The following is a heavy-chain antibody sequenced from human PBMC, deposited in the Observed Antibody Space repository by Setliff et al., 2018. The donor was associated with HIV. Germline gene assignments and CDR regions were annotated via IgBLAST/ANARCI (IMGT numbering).Heavy chain of an antibody. CDR2: INHSGST. V-gene: IGHV4-34*01. J-gene: IGHJ6*02. CDR3: SRAHFSVTNSYGVDYYVMTS. CDR1: GGSFSGYY. Sequence: SETLSLTCAVYGGSFSGYYWSWIRQPPGKGLEWIGEINHSGSTNYNPSLKSRVTMSVDRSKNQFSLNLTSVTAADTAVYYCSRAHFSVTNSYGVDYYVMTSGAKGPRSPSP. D-gene: IGHD2-2*01.